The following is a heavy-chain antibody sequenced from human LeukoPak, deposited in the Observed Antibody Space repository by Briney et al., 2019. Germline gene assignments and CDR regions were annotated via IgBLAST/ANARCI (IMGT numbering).Heavy chain of an antibody. J-gene: IGHJ4*02. V-gene: IGHV4-34*01. CDR3: ARADGSWYDY. D-gene: IGHD6-13*01. Sequence: SETLSLTCAVYGGSFSGYYWSWIRQPPGKGLEWIGEINHSGSTNYNPSLKSRVTISVDTSKNQFSLKLGSVTAADTAVYYCARADGSWYDYWGQGTLVTVSS. CDR2: INHSGST. CDR1: GGSFSGYY.